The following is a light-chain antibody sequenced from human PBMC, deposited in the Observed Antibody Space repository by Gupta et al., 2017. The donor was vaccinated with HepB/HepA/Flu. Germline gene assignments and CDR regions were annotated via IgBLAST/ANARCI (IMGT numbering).Light chain of an antibody. CDR1: SSNIGSNT. CDR3: AAWDDSLNGIYV. CDR2: SNN. J-gene: IGLJ1*01. Sequence: QSVLTQPPSASGTPGQRVTISCSGSSSNIGSNTVNWYQQLPGTAPNLLLYSNNQRPSGVPDRFSGSKSGTSAALAISGLQSEDEADYDCAAWDDSLNGIYVFGTGTKVTVL. V-gene: IGLV1-44*01.